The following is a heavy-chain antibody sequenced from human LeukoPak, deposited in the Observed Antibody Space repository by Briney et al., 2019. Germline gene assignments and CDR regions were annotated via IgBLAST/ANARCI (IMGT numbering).Heavy chain of an antibody. D-gene: IGHD6-6*01. CDR2: INPNSGGT. J-gene: IGHJ4*02. CDR3: ARDPTLADPFDY. CDR1: GYTFTGYY. Sequence: ASVKVSCKASGYTFTGYYMHWVRQASGQGLEWMGRINPNSGGTNYAQKFQGRATMTRDTSISTAYMELSRLRSDDTAVYYCARDPTLADPFDYWGQGTLVTVSS. V-gene: IGHV1-2*06.